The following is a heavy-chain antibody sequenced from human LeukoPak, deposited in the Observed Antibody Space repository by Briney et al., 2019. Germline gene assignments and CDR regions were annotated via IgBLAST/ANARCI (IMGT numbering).Heavy chain of an antibody. D-gene: IGHD3-10*01. CDR3: AKDLHYGSADY. J-gene: IGHJ4*02. CDR1: GFTFSNYW. Sequence: AVSLRLSCAASGFTFSNYWMHWVRQDPGQGLVWVSFINPDGSTANYEDSGKGRFTISRDNAKNALYLQMNSLRAEDTAVYYCAKDLHYGSADYWGQGTLVTVSS. CDR2: INPDGSTA. V-gene: IGHV3-74*01.